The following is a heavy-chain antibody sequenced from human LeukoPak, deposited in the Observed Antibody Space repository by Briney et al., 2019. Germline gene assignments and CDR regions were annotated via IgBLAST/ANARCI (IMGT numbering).Heavy chain of an antibody. J-gene: IGHJ5*02. CDR3: ARDAATIPYDWFDP. V-gene: IGHV3-33*01. CDR2: IWYDGSNK. D-gene: IGHD5-12*01. CDR1: GFTFSSYG. Sequence: GRSLRLSCVASGFTFSSYGMHWVRPAPGKGLEWVAVIWYDGSNKYYADSVKGRFTISRGNSKNTLYLQMNSLRPEETAVYYWARDAATIPYDWFDPWGQGTLVTVPS.